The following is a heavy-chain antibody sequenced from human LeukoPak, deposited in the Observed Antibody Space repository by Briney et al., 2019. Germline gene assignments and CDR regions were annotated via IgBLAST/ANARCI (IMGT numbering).Heavy chain of an antibody. CDR3: ARRYCSGGSCYSCFDY. D-gene: IGHD2-15*01. V-gene: IGHV4-34*01. CDR2: INHSGST. J-gene: IGHJ4*02. Sequence: KPSETLSLTCAVYGGSFSGYYWSWIRQPPGKGLEWIGEINHSGSTNYNPSLKSRVTISVDTSKNQFSLKLSSVTAADTAVYYCARRYCSGGSCYSCFDYWGLGTLVTVSS. CDR1: GGSFSGYY.